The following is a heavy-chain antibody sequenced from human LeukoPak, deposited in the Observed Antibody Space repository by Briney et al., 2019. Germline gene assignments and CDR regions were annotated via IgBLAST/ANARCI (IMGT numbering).Heavy chain of an antibody. CDR2: IYSDGITT. Sequence: GGSLRLSCAASGFTFSSHGMNWVRQAPGKGLELVSLIYSDGITTTYADSVRGRFTISRDNAKNSLYLQMNSLRAEDMALYYCAKDGYSGYPKYYMDVWGKGTTVTVSS. J-gene: IGHJ6*03. CDR3: AKDGYSGYPKYYMDV. D-gene: IGHD5-12*01. V-gene: IGHV3-74*01. CDR1: GFTFSSHG.